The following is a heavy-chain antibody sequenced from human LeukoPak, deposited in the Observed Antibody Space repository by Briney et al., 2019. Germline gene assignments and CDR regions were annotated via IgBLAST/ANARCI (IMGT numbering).Heavy chain of an antibody. CDR1: GGSISSYY. V-gene: IGHV4-59*01. CDR3: ARGWGPTGDFIDY. D-gene: IGHD7-27*01. Sequence: KTSETLSLTCTVSGGSISSYYWSWVRQPPGKGLEWIGYIYYSGSTNYNPSLKSRVTISVDTSKNQFSLKLSSVTAADTAVYYCARGWGPTGDFIDYWGQGTLVTVSS. CDR2: IYYSGST. J-gene: IGHJ4*02.